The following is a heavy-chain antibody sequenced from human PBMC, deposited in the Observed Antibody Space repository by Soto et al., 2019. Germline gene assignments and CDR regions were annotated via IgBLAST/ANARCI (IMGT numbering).Heavy chain of an antibody. CDR3: ARGRTTRNANWFDP. V-gene: IGHV4-39*01. CDR2: IYYSGNT. D-gene: IGHD1-26*01. CDR1: GGSITSSNYY. J-gene: IGHJ5*02. Sequence: SETLSLTCTVSGGSITSSNYYWGWIRQSPGKGLEWIGSIYYSGNTYYNPSLKSRVIISVDISKNQFSLRLSSVTAADTAVYYCARGRTTRNANWFDPWGQGTLVTVSS.